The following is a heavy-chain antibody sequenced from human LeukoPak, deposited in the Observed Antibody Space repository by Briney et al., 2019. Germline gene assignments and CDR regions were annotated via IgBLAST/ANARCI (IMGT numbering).Heavy chain of an antibody. CDR3: ARLSYSSSWWGYGMDV. V-gene: IGHV4-34*01. CDR2: INHSGST. J-gene: IGHJ6*02. Sequence: SETLSLTCAVYGGSFSGYYWSWIRQPPGKGLEWIGEINHSGSTNYNPSLKSRVTISVDTSKNQFSLKLSSVTAADTAVYYCARLSYSSSWWGYGMDVWGQGTAVTVSS. CDR1: GGSFSGYY. D-gene: IGHD6-13*01.